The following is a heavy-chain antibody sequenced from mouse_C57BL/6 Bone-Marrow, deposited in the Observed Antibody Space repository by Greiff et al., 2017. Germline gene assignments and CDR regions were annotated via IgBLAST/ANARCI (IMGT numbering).Heavy chain of an antibody. CDR1: GYTFTSYW. D-gene: IGHD2-1*01. Sequence: QVQLQQSGPELVKPGASVKISCKASGYTFTSYWITWVKQRPGQGLEWIGNINPSNGGTNYNEKFKSKATLTVDKSSSTAYMQLSSLTSEDSAVYYCARSRGYYGNYVSNWGQGTTLTVSS. CDR3: ARSRGYYGNYVSN. J-gene: IGHJ2*01. CDR2: INPSNGGT. V-gene: IGHV1-53*01.